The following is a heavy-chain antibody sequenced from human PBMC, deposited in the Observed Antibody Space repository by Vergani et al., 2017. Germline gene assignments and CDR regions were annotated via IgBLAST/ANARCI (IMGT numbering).Heavy chain of an antibody. D-gene: IGHD4-17*01. Sequence: EVQLLESGGGLVQPGGSLRLSCAASGFTFSTYAMSWVRQAPGKGLEWVSAISGSGGSTYYADSVKGRFTISRDNSKNTLYLQMNSLRAEDTAVYYCAKDRTYGDYPNWFDPWGQGTLVTVSS. CDR1: GFTFSTYA. V-gene: IGHV3-23*01. J-gene: IGHJ5*02. CDR3: AKDRTYGDYPNWFDP. CDR2: ISGSGGST.